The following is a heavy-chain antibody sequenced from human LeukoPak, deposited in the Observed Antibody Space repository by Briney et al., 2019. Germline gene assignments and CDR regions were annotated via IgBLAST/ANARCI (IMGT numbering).Heavy chain of an antibody. Sequence: SETLSLTCTVSGGSISSSSYYWGWIRQPPGKGLEWIGSIYYSGSTYYNPSLKSRVTISVDTSKNQFSLKLSSVTAADTAVYYCARPLIVGATYDAFDIWGQGTMVTVSS. D-gene: IGHD1-26*01. V-gene: IGHV4-39*01. J-gene: IGHJ3*02. CDR2: IYYSGST. CDR3: ARPLIVGATYDAFDI. CDR1: GGSISSSSYY.